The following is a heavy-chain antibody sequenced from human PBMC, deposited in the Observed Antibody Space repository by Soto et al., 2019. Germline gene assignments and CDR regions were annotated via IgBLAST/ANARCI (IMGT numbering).Heavy chain of an antibody. J-gene: IGHJ3*02. Sequence: QLHLVQSGAVVKKPGASVTVSCSASGYPVTAYYMHWVRQAPGRGLEWMGGINPATGAAKYTQTFQGRVTMTRDTSTSAVFMELNGLTSEDTAVFYWARGVGVGVARSAAFDMWGQGTLVTVSS. V-gene: IGHV1-2*02. CDR1: GYPVTAYY. CDR3: ARGVGVGVARSAAFDM. D-gene: IGHD3-3*01. CDR2: INPATGAA.